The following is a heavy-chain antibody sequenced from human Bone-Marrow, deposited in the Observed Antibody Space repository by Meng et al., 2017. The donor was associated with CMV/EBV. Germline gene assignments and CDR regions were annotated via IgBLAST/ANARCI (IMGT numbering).Heavy chain of an antibody. J-gene: IGHJ4*02. D-gene: IGHD2-2*01. Sequence: ASVKVSCKASGYTFTSYYMHWVRQAPGQGLEWMGWISAYNGNTNYAQKLRGRVTMTTDTSTSTAYMELRSLRSDDTAVYYCVRSTSDKVRARLLDYWGQGTLVTVSS. V-gene: IGHV1-18*04. CDR2: ISAYNGNT. CDR3: VRSTSDKVRARLLDY. CDR1: GYTFTSYY.